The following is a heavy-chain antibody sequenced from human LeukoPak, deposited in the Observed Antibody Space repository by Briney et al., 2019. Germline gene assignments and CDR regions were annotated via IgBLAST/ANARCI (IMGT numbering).Heavy chain of an antibody. CDR1: GFTFSSYV. CDR2: ISGSGGST. CDR3: ANPYDSSGYYMGYFDY. V-gene: IGHV3-23*01. J-gene: IGHJ4*02. Sequence: GGSLRLSCAASGFTFSSYVLSWVRQAPGKGLEWVSAISGSGGSTYYADSVKGRFTISRDNSKNTLYLQMNSLRAEDTAVYYCANPYDSSGYYMGYFDYWGQGTLVTVSS. D-gene: IGHD3-22*01.